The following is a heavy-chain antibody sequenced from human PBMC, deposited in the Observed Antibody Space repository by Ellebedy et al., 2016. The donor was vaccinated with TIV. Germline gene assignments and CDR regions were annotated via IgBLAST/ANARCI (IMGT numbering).Heavy chain of an antibody. CDR2: ISYDGSNT. J-gene: IGHJ3*02. D-gene: IGHD5-18*01. V-gene: IGHV3-30*18. CDR1: GFTFSSYV. Sequence: PGGSLRLSCAASGFTFSSYVMHWVRQAPGKGLEWVATISYDGSNTYYADSVKGRFTISRDNSKNTLYLQMNSLRAEDTAVSFCSKSYGDSAMLVWAFHIWGQGTMVTVSS. CDR3: SKSYGDSAMLVWAFHI.